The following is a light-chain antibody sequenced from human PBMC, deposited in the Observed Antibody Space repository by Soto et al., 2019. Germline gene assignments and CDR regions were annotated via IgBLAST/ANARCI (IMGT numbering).Light chain of an antibody. CDR2: DAS. V-gene: IGKV3-11*01. Sequence: EIVLTQSPATLSLSPGERATLSCRASQSVSTYLTWYQQKPGQAPRLLIYDASSRATGIPARFSASGSGTDSTLTISSLEPEDFAVYYCQQRLMTFGQGTKVDIK. J-gene: IGKJ1*01. CDR3: QQRLMT. CDR1: QSVSTY.